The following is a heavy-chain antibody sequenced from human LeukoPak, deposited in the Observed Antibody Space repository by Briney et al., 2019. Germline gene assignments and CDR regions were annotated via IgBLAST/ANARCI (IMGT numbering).Heavy chain of an antibody. V-gene: IGHV1-69*13. D-gene: IGHD2-2*01. CDR2: IIPIFGTA. CDR3: ARGGSIVVVPAAMRSNWFDP. Sequence: SVKVSCKASGGTFSSYAISWVRQAPGQGLEWMGGIIPIFGTANYAQKFQSRVTITADESTSTAYMELSSLRSEDTAVYYCARGGSIVVVPAAMRSNWFDPWGQGTLVTVSS. CDR1: GGTFSSYA. J-gene: IGHJ5*02.